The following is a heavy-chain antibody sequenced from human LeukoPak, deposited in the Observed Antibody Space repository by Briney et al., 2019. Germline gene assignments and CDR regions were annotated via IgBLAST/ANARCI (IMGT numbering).Heavy chain of an antibody. CDR1: GYTFTSFA. Sequence: ASVKVSCKASGYTFTSFAMHWVRQAPGQRLGWMGWINAGNGNTKYSQKFQGRVTITRDTSASTAYMELSSLRSEDTAVYYCARDKGPPRRVAGHFDYWGQGTLVTVSS. J-gene: IGHJ4*02. CDR2: INAGNGNT. V-gene: IGHV1-3*01. D-gene: IGHD6-19*01. CDR3: ARDKGPPRRVAGHFDY.